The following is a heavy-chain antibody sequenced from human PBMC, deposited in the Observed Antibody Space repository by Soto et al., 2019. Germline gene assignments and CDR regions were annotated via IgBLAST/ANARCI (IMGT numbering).Heavy chain of an antibody. V-gene: IGHV4-30-4*01. D-gene: IGHD2-2*01. CDR2: IYYSGST. CDR1: GGSISSGDYY. Sequence: SETLSLTCTVSGGSISSGDYYWSWIRQPPGKGLEWIGYIYYSGSTYYKPSLKSRVTISVDTSKNQFSLKLSSVTAADTAVYYCARVLVVPAARDYGMDVWGQGTTVTVSS. CDR3: ARVLVVPAARDYGMDV. J-gene: IGHJ6*02.